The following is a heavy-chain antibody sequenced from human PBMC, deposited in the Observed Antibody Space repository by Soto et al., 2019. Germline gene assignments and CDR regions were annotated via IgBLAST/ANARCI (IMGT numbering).Heavy chain of an antibody. CDR2: IYYRGNA. V-gene: IGHV4-39*01. CDR3: ARLEGLATISYYFDF. Sequence: QLQLQESGPGLVKPSETLSLTCSVSDDSINSDKYYWGWIRQPPGKGLEWIGSIYYRGNAYYNPSLQIGVTIPLGKSRSQFSLKLNSVTAADSAVYFCARLEGLATISYYFDFWGPGALVTVSS. CDR1: DDSINSDKYY. J-gene: IGHJ4*02. D-gene: IGHD3-9*01.